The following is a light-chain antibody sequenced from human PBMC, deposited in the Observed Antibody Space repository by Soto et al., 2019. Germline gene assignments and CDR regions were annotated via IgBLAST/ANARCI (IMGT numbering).Light chain of an antibody. V-gene: IGKV3-20*01. J-gene: IGKJ1*01. CDR1: QSVSSSF. CDR3: QQYDRSPWT. Sequence: EIVLTQSPGTLSLSPGERATLSCRASQSVSSSFLAWYQQKPGQAPRLLIYGASTRATGIPDRFSGSGSGTDFTLTISRLEPEDFAVYYCQQYDRSPWTFGQGPKVDIK. CDR2: GAS.